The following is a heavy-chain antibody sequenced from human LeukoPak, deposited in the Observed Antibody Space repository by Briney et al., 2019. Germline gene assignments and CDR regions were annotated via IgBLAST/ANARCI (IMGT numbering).Heavy chain of an antibody. V-gene: IGHV1-69*06. CDR3: ASNGLPPDYYYYYGMDV. CDR2: IIPIFGTA. Sequence: ASVKVSCKASGGTFSSYAISWVRQAPAQGLEWMGGIIPIFGTANYAQKFQGRVTITAGKSTSTAYMELSSLRSEDTAVYYCASNGLPPDYYYYYGMDVWGKGTTVTVSS. J-gene: IGHJ6*04. CDR1: GGTFSSYA. D-gene: IGHD4-17*01.